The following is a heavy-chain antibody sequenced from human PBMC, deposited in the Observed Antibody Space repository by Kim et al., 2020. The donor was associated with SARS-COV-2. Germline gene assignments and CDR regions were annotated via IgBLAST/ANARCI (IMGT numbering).Heavy chain of an antibody. Sequence: QKVHGRVTITRDTSASTAYMELSSLRSEDTAVYYCARDGTTRNGGYYFDYWGQGVLVTVSS. D-gene: IGHD1-1*01. CDR3: ARDGTTRNGGYYFDY. J-gene: IGHJ4*02. V-gene: IGHV1-3*01.